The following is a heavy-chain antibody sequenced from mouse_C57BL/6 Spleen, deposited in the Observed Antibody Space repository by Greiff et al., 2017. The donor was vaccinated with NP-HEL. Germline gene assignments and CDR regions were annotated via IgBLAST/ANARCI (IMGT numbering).Heavy chain of an antibody. V-gene: IGHV1-61*01. J-gene: IGHJ3*01. Sequence: QVQLQQPGAELVRPGSSVKLSCKASGYTFTSYWMDWVKQRPGQGLEWIGNIYPSDSETHYNQKFKDKATLTVDKSSSTAYMQLSSLTSEDSAVDYCANLRLFAYWGQGTLVTVSA. D-gene: IGHD1-1*01. CDR3: ANLRLFAY. CDR1: GYTFTSYW. CDR2: IYPSDSET.